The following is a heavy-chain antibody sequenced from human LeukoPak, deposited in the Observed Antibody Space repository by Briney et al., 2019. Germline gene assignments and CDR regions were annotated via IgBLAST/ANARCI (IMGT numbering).Heavy chain of an antibody. D-gene: IGHD3-10*01. V-gene: IGHV4-59*01. CDR2: IYYSGST. J-gene: IGHJ4*02. Sequence: SETLSLTCTVSGGSISSYYWSWIRQPPGKGLEWIGYIYYSGSTNYNPSLKSRVTISVDTSKNQFSLKLSSVTAADTAVYYCASAGVYYGSGSYCLSFDYWGQGTLVTVSS. CDR3: ASAGVYYGSGSYCLSFDY. CDR1: GGSISSYY.